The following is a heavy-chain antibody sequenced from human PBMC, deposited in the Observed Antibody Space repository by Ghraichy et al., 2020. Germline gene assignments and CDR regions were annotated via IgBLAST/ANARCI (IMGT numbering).Heavy chain of an antibody. D-gene: IGHD3-22*01. CDR2: ISPYNGDT. CDR1: GYTFSSNG. V-gene: IGHV1-18*01. Sequence: ASVKVSCKASGYTFSSNGINWVRQAPGQGLEWMGWISPYNGDTNYAQKFQDRVTMTTDTSTSTAYMELRSLRSDDTAVYYCARDPSSASIWYFDLWGRGTLVTVSS. CDR3: ARDPSSASIWYFDL. J-gene: IGHJ2*01.